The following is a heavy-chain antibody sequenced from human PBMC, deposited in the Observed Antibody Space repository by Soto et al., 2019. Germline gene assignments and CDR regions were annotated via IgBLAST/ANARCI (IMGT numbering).Heavy chain of an antibody. J-gene: IGHJ6*02. CDR3: AKVYYYGPGRRYSSGMDV. V-gene: IGHV4-59*01. D-gene: IGHD3-10*01. CDR1: GGSISSYY. CDR2: IYYSGST. Sequence: PSETLSLTCTVSGGSISSYYWSWIRQPPGKGLEWIGYIYYSGSTNYNPSLKSRVTISVDTSKNQFSLKLSSVTAADTAVYYCAKVYYYGPGRRYSSGMDVWGQGTTVTAS.